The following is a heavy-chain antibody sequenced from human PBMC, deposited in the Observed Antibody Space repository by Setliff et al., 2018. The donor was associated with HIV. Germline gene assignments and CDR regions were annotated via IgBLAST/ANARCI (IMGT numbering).Heavy chain of an antibody. J-gene: IGHJ4*02. CDR3: ARGFTYRGYYYGSGSYYNIQQPIDY. D-gene: IGHD3-10*01. CDR1: GYTFTGYY. Sequence: ASVKVSCKASGYTFTGYYMHWARQAPGQGLEWMGWINPNSGGTNYAQKFQGRVTMTRDTSISTAYMELSRLRSDDTAVYYCARGFTYRGYYYGSGSYYNIQQPIDYWGQGTLVTVSS. CDR2: INPNSGGT. V-gene: IGHV1-2*02.